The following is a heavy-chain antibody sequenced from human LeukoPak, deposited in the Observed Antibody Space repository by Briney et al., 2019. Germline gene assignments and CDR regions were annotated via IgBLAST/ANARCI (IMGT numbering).Heavy chain of an antibody. J-gene: IGHJ4*02. CDR2: IYGGGNT. D-gene: IGHD1-26*01. Sequence: GGSLRLSCAASGFTLSSYAMSWVRQAPGKGLEWVSVIYGGGNTYYADSVKGRFTISTDNSKNTLYLQMNNLRVEDAALYYCAGSAGGALDFWGQGALVTVSS. CDR1: GFTLSSYA. V-gene: IGHV3-66*01. CDR3: AGSAGGALDF.